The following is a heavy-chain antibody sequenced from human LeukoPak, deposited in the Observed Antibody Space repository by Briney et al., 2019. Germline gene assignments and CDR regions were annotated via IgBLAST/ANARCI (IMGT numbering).Heavy chain of an antibody. J-gene: IGHJ4*02. CDR2: ISGSGGST. Sequence: PGGSLRLSCAASGFTFSSYAMSWVRQAPGKGLEWVSVISGSGGSTYYADSVKGRFTISRDNSKNIVSLQMNNLRAEDTAVYYCARGRGLGVVSPYFDYWGQGTLVTVSS. D-gene: IGHD3-3*01. CDR3: ARGRGLGVVSPYFDY. CDR1: GFTFSSYA. V-gene: IGHV3-23*01.